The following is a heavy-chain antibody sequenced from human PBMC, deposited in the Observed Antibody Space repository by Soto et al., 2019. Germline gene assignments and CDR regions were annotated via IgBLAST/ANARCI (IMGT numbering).Heavy chain of an antibody. CDR1: GGSISSGNW. Sequence: QVQLQESGPGLVKPSGTLSLTCAVSGGSISSGNWWSWVRQPPGKGLEWIGEIYHSGSTNYNPSPKSRVTISVDKSKNQFSLKLSSVTAADTAVYYCARSKAYYGSGSYYSYWFDPWGQGTLVTVSS. CDR2: IYHSGST. V-gene: IGHV4-4*02. D-gene: IGHD3-10*01. J-gene: IGHJ5*02. CDR3: ARSKAYYGSGSYYSYWFDP.